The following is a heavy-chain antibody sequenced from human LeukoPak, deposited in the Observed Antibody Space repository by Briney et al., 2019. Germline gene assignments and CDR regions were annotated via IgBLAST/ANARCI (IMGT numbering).Heavy chain of an antibody. CDR1: GGSISSSSYY. Sequence: PSETLSLTCTVSGGSISSSSYYWGRIRQPPGKGLEWIGSIYYSGGTYYNPSLKSRVTISVDTSKNQFSLKLSSVTAADTAVYYCARLGYCSGGSCYYFDYWGQGTLVTVSS. CDR2: IYYSGGT. CDR3: ARLGYCSGGSCYYFDY. V-gene: IGHV4-39*01. D-gene: IGHD2-15*01. J-gene: IGHJ4*02.